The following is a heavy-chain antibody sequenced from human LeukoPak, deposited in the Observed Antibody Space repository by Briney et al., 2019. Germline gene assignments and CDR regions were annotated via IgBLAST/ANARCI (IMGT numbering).Heavy chain of an antibody. CDR3: VNLFSSNF. D-gene: IGHD2-2*01. CDR1: AFTLSSYA. CDR2: ISSSGGST. Sequence: GGSLRFSCAASAFTLSSYAMSWVRQAPGKGLEWVAGISSSGGSTNYADSAKGRFTISRDNSMNTLYLHMNSLTVEDTAMYYCVNLFSSNFWGQGTQVTVSS. V-gene: IGHV3-23*01. J-gene: IGHJ4*02.